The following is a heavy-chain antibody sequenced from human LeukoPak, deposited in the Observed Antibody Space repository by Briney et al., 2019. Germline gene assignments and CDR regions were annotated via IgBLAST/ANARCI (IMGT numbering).Heavy chain of an antibody. CDR1: GFIFNNYA. CDR2: ISWNSGSI. V-gene: IGHV3-9*01. CDR3: AKDNRRHYTSGPNPDSLH. D-gene: IGHD6-19*01. J-gene: IGHJ4*02. Sequence: GGSLRLSCAGSGFIFNNYAMHWVRQPPGKGLEWVSGISWNSGSIDYADSVKGRFTISRDNAKNSLYLQMNSLRVEDSAFYYCAKDNRRHYTSGPNPDSLHWGQGALVTVSS.